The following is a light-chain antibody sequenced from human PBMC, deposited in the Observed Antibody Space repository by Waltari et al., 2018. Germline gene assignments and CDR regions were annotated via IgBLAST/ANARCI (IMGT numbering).Light chain of an antibody. J-gene: IGLJ2*01. CDR1: SSNIGAGFD. V-gene: IGLV1-40*01. CDR3: QSYDSSLFVV. CDR2: GNN. Sequence: QSVLTQPPSVSGAPGQRVTIPCTGSSSNIGAGFDVHWYQQLPGTAPKLLIFGNNHRPSGVPDRFSGSKSGTSASLAITGLQAEDEADYYCQSYDSSLFVVFGGGTKLTVL.